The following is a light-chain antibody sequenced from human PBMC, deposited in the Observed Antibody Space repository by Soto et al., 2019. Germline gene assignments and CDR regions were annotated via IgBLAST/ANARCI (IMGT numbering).Light chain of an antibody. CDR2: GAS. J-gene: IGKJ1*01. V-gene: IGKV3-15*01. CDR3: QQYNNWPWT. Sequence: EIVMTQSPATLSVSPGGRATLSCRASQSISGALAWYQQKPGQAPRLLIYGASTSATSFPARFSGSGSGTDFTVTISSLQSEDFAVYYWQQYNNWPWTFGQGTKVEIK. CDR1: QSISGA.